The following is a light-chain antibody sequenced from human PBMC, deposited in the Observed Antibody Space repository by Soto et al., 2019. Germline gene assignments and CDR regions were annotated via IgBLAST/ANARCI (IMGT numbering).Light chain of an antibody. J-gene: IGKJ1*01. Sequence: DIQMTQSPSTLPASVGDRVTITCRASQSISNWVAWYQQKPGKAPKVLIYDASSLESGVPSRFSGSGSGTEFTLTISSLQTDDFSTYYCQQYHSYWTFGQGTKVDIK. CDR1: QSISNW. CDR2: DAS. CDR3: QQYHSYWT. V-gene: IGKV1-5*01.